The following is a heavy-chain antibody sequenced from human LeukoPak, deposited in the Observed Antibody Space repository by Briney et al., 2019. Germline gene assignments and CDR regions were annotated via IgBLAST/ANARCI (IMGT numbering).Heavy chain of an antibody. CDR1: GGSFSGYY. D-gene: IGHD6-19*01. CDR3: ARGRRLVSPFDY. J-gene: IGHJ4*02. CDR2: INHSGST. Sequence: TSGTLSLTCAVYGGSFSGYYWSWIRQPPGKGLEWIGEINHSGSTNYNPSLKSRVTISVDTSKNQFSLKLSSVTAADTAVYYCARGRRLVSPFDYWGQGTLVTVSS. V-gene: IGHV4-34*01.